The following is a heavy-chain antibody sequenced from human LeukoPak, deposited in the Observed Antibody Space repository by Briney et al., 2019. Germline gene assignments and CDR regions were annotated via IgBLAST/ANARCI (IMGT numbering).Heavy chain of an antibody. Sequence: PGGSLRLSCAASGFTFSYYSMNWVRQAPGKGLQWVSSISSFSNYIYYADSAKGRFSISRDNAKNSLFLQMNSLRVEDTAVYYCSRGPRNSSSYQYFQHWGQGTLVTVSS. CDR2: ISSFSNYI. CDR1: GFTFSYYS. J-gene: IGHJ1*01. D-gene: IGHD6-13*01. CDR3: SRGPRNSSSYQYFQH. V-gene: IGHV3-21*01.